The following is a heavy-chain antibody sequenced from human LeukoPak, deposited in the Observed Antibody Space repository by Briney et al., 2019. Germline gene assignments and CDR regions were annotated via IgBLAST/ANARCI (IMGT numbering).Heavy chain of an antibody. Sequence: GGSLRLSCAASGFTFSSYAMSWVRQAPGKGLEWVSAISGSGGSTYYADSVKGRFTISRDNAKNSLYLQMNSLRADDTAVYYCTRIIGVSGTDWFDPWGQGTLVTVSS. CDR2: ISGSGGST. CDR3: TRIIGVSGTDWFDP. CDR1: GFTFSSYA. J-gene: IGHJ5*02. V-gene: IGHV3-23*01. D-gene: IGHD6-19*01.